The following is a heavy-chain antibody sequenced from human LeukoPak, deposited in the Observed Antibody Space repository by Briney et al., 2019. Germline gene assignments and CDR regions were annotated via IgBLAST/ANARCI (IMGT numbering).Heavy chain of an antibody. D-gene: IGHD3-10*01. CDR1: GFTFSSYG. V-gene: IGHV3-33*01. J-gene: IGHJ3*02. Sequence: GRSLRLSCAASGFTFSSYGMHWVRQAPGKGLEWVAVIWYDGSNKYYADSVKGRFTISRDNSKNTLYLQMNSLRAEDTAVYYCARDPGDYYGSGSSDAFDIWGQGTMVAVSS. CDR2: IWYDGSNK. CDR3: ARDPGDYYGSGSSDAFDI.